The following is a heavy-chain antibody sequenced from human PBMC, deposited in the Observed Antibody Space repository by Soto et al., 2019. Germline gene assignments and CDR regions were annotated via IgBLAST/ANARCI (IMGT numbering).Heavy chain of an antibody. J-gene: IGHJ5*02. CDR1: GYTFTNYG. V-gene: IGHV1-69*13. CDR2: IIPIFGTA. D-gene: IGHD4-17*01. Sequence: SVKVSCTASGYTFTNYGFSWVRQAPGQGLEWMGGIIPIFGTANYAQKFQGRVTITADESTSTAYLDLSSLRSEDTAVYYCAIGGDYFLSRSCFDPWGQGTLVTVSS. CDR3: AIGGDYFLSRSCFDP.